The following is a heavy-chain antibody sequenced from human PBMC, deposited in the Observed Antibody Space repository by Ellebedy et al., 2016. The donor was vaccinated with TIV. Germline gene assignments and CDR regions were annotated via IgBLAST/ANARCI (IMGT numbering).Heavy chain of an antibody. J-gene: IGHJ4*02. CDR1: GLSFSDYW. Sequence: GESLKIPCAAPGLSFSDYWIHWVRQAPGKGLVWVSRTSPDGRITNYADSVKGRFTISRDNAKNTLFLKMDSLRDDDTAVYYCRVWEYAVDYWGQGILVTVSS. V-gene: IGHV3-74*01. D-gene: IGHD2-8*01. CDR3: RVWEYAVDY. CDR2: TSPDGRIT.